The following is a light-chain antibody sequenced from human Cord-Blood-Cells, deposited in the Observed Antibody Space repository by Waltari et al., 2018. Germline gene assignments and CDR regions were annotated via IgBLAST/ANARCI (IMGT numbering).Light chain of an antibody. CDR3: QSYDSSLSPWV. V-gene: IGLV1-40*01. Sequence: QSVLTQPPSVSGAPGQRVTISCTGSSSNIGAGYDVHGYQQLPGTAPKLLIYGNSNRPSGVPDRFSGSKSGTSASLAITGLQAEDEADYYCQSYDSSLSPWVFGGGTKLTVL. J-gene: IGLJ3*02. CDR2: GNS. CDR1: SSNIGAGYD.